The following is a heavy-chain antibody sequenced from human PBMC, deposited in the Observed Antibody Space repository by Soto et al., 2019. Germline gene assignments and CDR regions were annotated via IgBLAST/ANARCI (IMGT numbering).Heavy chain of an antibody. Sequence: QVQLQESGPGLVKPSQTLSLTCTVSGGSISSGDYYWSWIRQPPGKGLEWIGYIYYSGSTYYNPSLKSRVTISVDTSKNQLSLKLSSVTAADTAVYYCARFIGYCSGGSCYWFDPWGQGTLVTVSS. CDR2: IYYSGST. V-gene: IGHV4-30-4*01. D-gene: IGHD2-15*01. J-gene: IGHJ5*02. CDR1: GGSISSGDYY. CDR3: ARFIGYCSGGSCYWFDP.